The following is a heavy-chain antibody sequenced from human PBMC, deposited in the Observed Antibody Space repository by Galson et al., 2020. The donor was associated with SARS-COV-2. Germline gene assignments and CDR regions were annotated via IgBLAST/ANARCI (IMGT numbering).Heavy chain of an antibody. CDR3: AKSDFWSGNLPQPPLGMDV. D-gene: IGHD3-3*01. CDR1: GFTFSSYG. J-gene: IGHJ6*02. Sequence: GESLKISCAASGFTFSSYGMHWVRQAPGKGLEWVAVISYDGSNKYYADSVKGRFTISRDNSKNTLYLQMNSLRAEDTAVYYCAKSDFWSGNLPQPPLGMDVWGQGTTVTVSS. CDR2: ISYDGSNK. V-gene: IGHV3-30*18.